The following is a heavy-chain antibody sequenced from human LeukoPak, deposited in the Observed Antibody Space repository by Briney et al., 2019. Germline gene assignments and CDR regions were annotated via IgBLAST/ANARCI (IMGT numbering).Heavy chain of an antibody. V-gene: IGHV6-1*01. Sequence: ASQTLSLTCAISGDSVSGNSGAWNWIRQSPARGLEWLGRTYYRSKWYNDYAVSVKSRITINPDTSKNQFSLQLNSVTPEDTAMYYCARGGAVAGAGSIDYWGQGTLVTVSS. CDR1: GDSVSGNSGA. CDR2: TYYRSKWYN. D-gene: IGHD6-19*01. CDR3: ARGGAVAGAGSIDY. J-gene: IGHJ4*02.